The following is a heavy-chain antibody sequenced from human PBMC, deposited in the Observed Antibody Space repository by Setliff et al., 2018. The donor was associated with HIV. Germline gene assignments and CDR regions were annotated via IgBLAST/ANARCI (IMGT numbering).Heavy chain of an antibody. CDR1: GGSITNSNYY. D-gene: IGHD5-12*01. CDR3: ATLRWLRSKHSDY. CDR2: IYYTENT. Sequence: PSETLSLTCTVSGGSITNSNYYWGWFRQPPGKGLEWIGAIYYTENTYYNPSLKSRVTMSVDTSKNQFSLKLRSVTAADTAVYFCATLRWLRSKHSDYWGQGSLVTVSS. J-gene: IGHJ4*01. V-gene: IGHV4-39*01.